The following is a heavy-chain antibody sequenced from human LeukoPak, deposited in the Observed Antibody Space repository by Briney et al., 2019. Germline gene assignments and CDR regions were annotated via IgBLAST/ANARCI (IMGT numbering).Heavy chain of an antibody. CDR3: ARSYGDFRTFRWGWAFDI. V-gene: IGHV3-21*01. CDR2: ISSSSSYI. CDR1: GFTFSSYS. J-gene: IGHJ3*02. Sequence: GGSLRLSCAASGFTFSSYSMNWVRQAPGKGLEWVSSISSSSSYIYYADSVKGRFTISRDNAKNSLYLQMNSLRAEDTAVYYCARSYGDFRTFRWGWAFDIWGQGTMVTVSS. D-gene: IGHD3-16*01.